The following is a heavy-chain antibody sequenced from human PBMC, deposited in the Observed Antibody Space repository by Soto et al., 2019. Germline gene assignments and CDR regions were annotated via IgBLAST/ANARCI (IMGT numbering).Heavy chain of an antibody. D-gene: IGHD6-13*01. J-gene: IGHJ4*02. CDR1: GFTFDDYT. CDR3: AKAYSSSWYYFDY. Sequence: EVQLVESGGVVVQPGGSLRLSCAASGFTFDDYTMHWVRQAPGKGLEWVSLISWDGGSTYYADSVKGRFTISRDNSKNSLYLQINSLRTEDTALYYCAKAYSSSWYYFDYWGQGTLVTVSS. V-gene: IGHV3-43*01. CDR2: ISWDGGST.